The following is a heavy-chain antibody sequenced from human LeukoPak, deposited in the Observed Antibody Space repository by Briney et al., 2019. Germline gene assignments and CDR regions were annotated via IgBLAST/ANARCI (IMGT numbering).Heavy chain of an antibody. D-gene: IGHD6-13*01. CDR1: GYTFTSYG. Sequence: GASVKVSCKASGYTFTSYGISWVRQAPGQGLEWMGWISAYNGNTNYAQKLRGRVTMTTDTSTSTAYMELRSLRSDDTAVYYCARDSSPEGYYYYYGMDVWGQGTTVTVSS. J-gene: IGHJ6*02. CDR3: ARDSSPEGYYYYYGMDV. CDR2: ISAYNGNT. V-gene: IGHV1-18*01.